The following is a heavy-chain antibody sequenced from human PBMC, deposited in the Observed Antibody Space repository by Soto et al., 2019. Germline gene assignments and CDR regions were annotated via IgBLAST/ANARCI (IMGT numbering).Heavy chain of an antibody. Sequence: QVQLVQSGAVVKKPGASVKVSCKASGYTFTSYDINWVRQATGQGLEWMGWMNPNSGNTAYAQKSQXXITMTRNTTITTAYMELSSMRSEEPAVYYCAREKVASGYPDWGQGTLVTVSS. CDR1: GYTFTSYD. CDR2: MNPNSGNT. D-gene: IGHD3-22*01. V-gene: IGHV1-8*01. CDR3: AREKVASGYPD. J-gene: IGHJ4*02.